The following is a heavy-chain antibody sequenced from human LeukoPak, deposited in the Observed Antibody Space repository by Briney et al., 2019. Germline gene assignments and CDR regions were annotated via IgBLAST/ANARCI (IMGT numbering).Heavy chain of an antibody. CDR2: ISPSGDIT. D-gene: IGHD6-19*01. CDR1: GFTFSNHG. V-gene: IGHV3-23*01. J-gene: IGHJ4*02. CDR3: ARSIAVAGGVFDY. Sequence: GGSLRLSCAASGFTFSNHGMNWVRQAPGKGLEWVSGISPSGDITYYADSVKGRFTISRDNSKNTLYLQMNSLRAEDTAVYYCARSIAVAGGVFDYWGQGTLVTVSS.